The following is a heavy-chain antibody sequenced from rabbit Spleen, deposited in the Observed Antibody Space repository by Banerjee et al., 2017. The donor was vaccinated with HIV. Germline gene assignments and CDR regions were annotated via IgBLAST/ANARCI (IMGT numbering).Heavy chain of an antibody. CDR1: GFSFSSWYY. D-gene: IGHD6-1*01. V-gene: IGHV1S43*01. CDR3: ARGYNDGYWGFNL. Sequence: QEKLVESGGDLVKPGASLTLTCKASGFSFSSWYYMCWVRQAPGKGLELIGCIYVNSGSTWYASWVNGRFTITRSTSLNTVTLQTTSLTVADTATYFCARGYNDGYWGFNLWGPGTLVTVS. CDR2: IYVNSGST. J-gene: IGHJ4*01.